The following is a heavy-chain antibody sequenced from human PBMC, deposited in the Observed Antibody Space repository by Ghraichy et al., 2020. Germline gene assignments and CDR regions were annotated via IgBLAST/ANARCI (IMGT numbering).Heavy chain of an antibody. J-gene: IGHJ5*02. D-gene: IGHD3-10*01. CDR2: INHSGST. CDR1: GGSFSGYY. Sequence: SETLSLTCAVYGGSFSGYYWSWIRQPPGKGLGWIGEINHSGSTNYNPSLKSRVTISVDTSKNQFSLKLSSVTAADTAVYYCARGRYYGSGSYWFDPWGQGTLVTVSS. V-gene: IGHV4-34*01. CDR3: ARGRYYGSGSYWFDP.